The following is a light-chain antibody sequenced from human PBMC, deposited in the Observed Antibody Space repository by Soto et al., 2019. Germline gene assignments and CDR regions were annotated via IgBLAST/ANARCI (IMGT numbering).Light chain of an antibody. Sequence: IVLTQSPGTLSLSPWERATLSCRASQSVSSSYLAWYQQKPGQAPRLLIYGASSRATGIPDRFSGSGSGTDFTLTISSLQPEDFATYYCQQLNSYPPWTFGQGTKVDIK. CDR3: QQLNSYPPWT. V-gene: IGKV3-20*01. J-gene: IGKJ1*01. CDR2: GAS. CDR1: QSVSSSY.